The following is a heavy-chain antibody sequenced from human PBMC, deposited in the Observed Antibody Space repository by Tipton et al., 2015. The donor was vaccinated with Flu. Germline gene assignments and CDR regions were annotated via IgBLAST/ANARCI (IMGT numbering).Heavy chain of an antibody. Sequence: TLSLTCTVPGGSISSGGYYWSWIRQHPGKGLEWIGYIYYSGSTYYNPSLKSRVTISVDTSKNQFSLKLSSVTAADTAVYYCARGRWFGELLNDYWGQGTLATVSS. CDR3: ARGRWFGELLNDY. V-gene: IGHV4-31*03. CDR2: IYYSGST. D-gene: IGHD3-10*01. J-gene: IGHJ4*02. CDR1: GGSISSGGYY.